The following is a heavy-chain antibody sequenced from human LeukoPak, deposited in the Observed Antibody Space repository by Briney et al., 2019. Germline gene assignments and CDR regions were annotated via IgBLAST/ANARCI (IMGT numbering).Heavy chain of an antibody. CDR1: GYTFTSYG. D-gene: IGHD2-2*01. Sequence: ASVKVSCKASGYTFTSYGISWVRQAPGQGLEWMGWISAYNGNTNYAQKLQGRVTMTTDTSTSTAYMELRSLRSDDTAVYYCARLAPPGYCSSTSCYQHAFDIWGQGTMVTVSS. CDR2: ISAYNGNT. CDR3: ARLAPPGYCSSTSCYQHAFDI. V-gene: IGHV1-18*01. J-gene: IGHJ3*02.